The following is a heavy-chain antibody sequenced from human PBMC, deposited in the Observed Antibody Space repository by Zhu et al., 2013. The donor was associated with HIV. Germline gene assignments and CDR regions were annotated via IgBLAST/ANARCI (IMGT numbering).Heavy chain of an antibody. CDR2: IHHSGPT. CDR1: GYSISSGYY. D-gene: IGHD2-15*01. J-gene: IGHJ5*02. CDR3: ARGPRSVVVVAARHWFDP. Sequence: QVQLQESGPGLVKPSETLSLTCTVSGYSISSGYYWGWIRQPPGEGLEWIGSIHHSGPTYYSPSLKSRVSVSVDTSKNQLSLKLRSVTAADTAVYYCARGPRSVVVVAARHWFDPWGQGTPGRRLL. V-gene: IGHV4-38-2*02.